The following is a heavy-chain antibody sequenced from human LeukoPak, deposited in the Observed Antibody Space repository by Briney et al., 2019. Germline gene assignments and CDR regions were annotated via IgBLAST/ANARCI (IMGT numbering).Heavy chain of an antibody. CDR3: ASRSLTYSSKD. D-gene: IGHD6-13*01. V-gene: IGHV4-39*07. CDR2: IYHSGST. CDR1: GVSISSSYSY. J-gene: IGHJ4*02. Sequence: NSSETLSLTCTVSGVSISSSYSYWGWIRQPPGKGLEWIGEIYHSGSTNYNPSLKSRVTISIDKSKNQFSLKLSSVTAADTAVYYCASRSLTYSSKDWGQGTLVTVSS.